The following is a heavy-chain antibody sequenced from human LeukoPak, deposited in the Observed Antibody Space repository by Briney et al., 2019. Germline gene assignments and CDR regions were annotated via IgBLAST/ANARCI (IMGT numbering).Heavy chain of an antibody. CDR2: IYYSGST. Sequence: PSETLSLTCAVSGGSISSYYWSWIRQPPGKGLEWIGYIYYSGSTNYNPSLKSRVTISVDTSKNQFSLKLSSVTAADTVVYYCARIGLGATGDYWGQGTLVTVSS. CDR3: ARIGLGATGDY. CDR1: GGSISSYY. J-gene: IGHJ4*02. V-gene: IGHV4-59*01. D-gene: IGHD1-26*01.